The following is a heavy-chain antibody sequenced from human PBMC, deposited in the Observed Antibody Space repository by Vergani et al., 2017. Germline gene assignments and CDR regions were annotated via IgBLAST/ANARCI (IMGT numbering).Heavy chain of an antibody. CDR1: GYTFTSYG. D-gene: IGHD3-22*01. J-gene: IGHJ4*02. CDR3: ARDSPNYYDSSGNKDD. V-gene: IGHV1-18*01. Sequence: QVQLVQSGAEVKKPGASVKVSCKASGYTFTSYGISWVRQAPGQGLEWMGWISAYNGNTNYAQKLQGRVTMTTDTTTSTAYMELRSLRSDDTAVYYCARDSPNYYDSSGNKDDWGQGTLVTVSS. CDR2: ISAYNGNT.